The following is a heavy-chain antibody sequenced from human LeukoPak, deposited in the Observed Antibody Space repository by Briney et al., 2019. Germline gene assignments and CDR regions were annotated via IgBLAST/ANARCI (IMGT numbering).Heavy chain of an antibody. CDR3: ARDGVYSGGYYTHY. CDR1: GYTFTSYY. D-gene: IGHD1-26*01. J-gene: IGHJ4*02. Sequence: ASVTVSCKASGYTFTSYYMHWVRQAPGQGLEWMGIINPRGGTTSYAQKFQGRDTMTRDTSTRTVYMELSRLRSEDTAVYYCARDGVYSGGYYTHYSGQGTLVTVSS. CDR2: INPRGGTT. V-gene: IGHV1-46*03.